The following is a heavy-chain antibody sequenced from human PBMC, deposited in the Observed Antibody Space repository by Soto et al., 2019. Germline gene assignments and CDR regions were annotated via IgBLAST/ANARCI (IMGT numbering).Heavy chain of an antibody. CDR3: ARDKGYYYDSSGYSDY. CDR1: GGTFSSYA. Sequence: SVKVSCKASGGTFSSYAISWVRQAPGQGLEWMGGIILIFGTANYAQKFQGRVTITADESTSTAYMELSSLRSEDTAVYYCARDKGYYYDSSGYSDYWGQGTLVTVSS. D-gene: IGHD3-22*01. J-gene: IGHJ4*02. CDR2: IILIFGTA. V-gene: IGHV1-69*13.